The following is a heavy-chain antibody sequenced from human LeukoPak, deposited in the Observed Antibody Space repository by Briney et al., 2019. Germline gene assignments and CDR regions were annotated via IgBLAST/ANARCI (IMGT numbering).Heavy chain of an antibody. CDR2: INPNSGGT. J-gene: IGHJ6*02. CDR3: ARFEAMVGPPPHYYYYYGMDV. D-gene: IGHD5-18*01. Sequence: ASVKVSCKASGYTFTGYYMHWVRQAPGQGLEWMGWINPNSGGTNYAQKFQGRVTMTRDTSISTAYMELSRLRSDDTAVYYCARFEAMVGPPPHYYYYYGMDVWGQGTTVTVSS. CDR1: GYTFTGYY. V-gene: IGHV1-2*02.